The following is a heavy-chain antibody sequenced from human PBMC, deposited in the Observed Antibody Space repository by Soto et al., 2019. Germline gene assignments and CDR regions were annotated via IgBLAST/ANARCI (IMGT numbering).Heavy chain of an antibody. D-gene: IGHD5-12*01. Sequence: SETLSLTCTVSGGSISSYYWSWIRQPPGKGLEWIGYIYYSGSTNYNPSLKSRVTISVDTSKNQFSLKLSSVTAADTAVYYCARVRGYSGYDYEESFDYWGQGTLVTVSS. V-gene: IGHV4-59*01. CDR2: IYYSGST. J-gene: IGHJ4*02. CDR1: GGSISSYY. CDR3: ARVRGYSGYDYEESFDY.